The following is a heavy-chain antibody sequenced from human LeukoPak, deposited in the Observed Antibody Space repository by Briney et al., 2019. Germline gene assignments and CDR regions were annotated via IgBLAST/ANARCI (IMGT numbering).Heavy chain of an antibody. CDR2: INTNTGNP. D-gene: IGHD6-13*01. Sequence: GASVKVSCKASGYTFTSYAMNWVRQAPGQGLEWMGWINTNTGNPTYAQGFTGRFVFSLDTSVSTAYLQISSLKAEDTAVYYCARDLYSMGSSRYTDGMDVWGQGTTVTVSS. J-gene: IGHJ6*02. V-gene: IGHV7-4-1*02. CDR1: GYTFTSYA. CDR3: ARDLYSMGSSRYTDGMDV.